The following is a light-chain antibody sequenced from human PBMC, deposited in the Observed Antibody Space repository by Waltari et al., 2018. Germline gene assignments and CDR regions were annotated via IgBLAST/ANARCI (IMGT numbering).Light chain of an antibody. J-gene: IGKJ3*01. Sequence: DIVMTQSPDSLAVSLGARATINCKSSQSVLYSSNNKNYLAWYQQKPGQPPKLLIYWASTRESGVPDRFSGSGSGTDFTLTISRLQAEDVAVYYCQQYYSTPFTFGPGTKVDIK. CDR1: QSVLYSSNNKNY. CDR2: WAS. CDR3: QQYYSTPFT. V-gene: IGKV4-1*01.